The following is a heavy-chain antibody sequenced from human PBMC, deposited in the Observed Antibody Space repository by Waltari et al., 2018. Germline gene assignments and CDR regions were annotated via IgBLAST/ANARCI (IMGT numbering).Heavy chain of an antibody. J-gene: IGHJ3*01. CDR3: TRTRYSYVLDAFNV. CDR1: GDFINSGSYY. Sequence: QLQLQESGPGFVKPSETLSLTCIVSGDFINSGSYYWGWVRQPPGKGLEWIGGMFYSGGTYHNPSLKSRDTMSVDTSKNHFSLKLRSVTAADTAMYYCTRTRYSYVLDAFNVWGQGTMVTVSS. CDR2: MFYSGGT. V-gene: IGHV4-39*02. D-gene: IGHD5-18*01.